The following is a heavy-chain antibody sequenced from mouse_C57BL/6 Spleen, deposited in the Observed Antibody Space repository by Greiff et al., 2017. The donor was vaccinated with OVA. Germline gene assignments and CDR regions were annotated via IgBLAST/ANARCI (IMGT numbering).Heavy chain of an antibody. Sequence: QVQLQQPGAELVKPGASVKLSCKASGYTFTSYWMHWVKQRPGQGLEWIGMIHPNSGSTNYNEKFKSKATLTVDKSSSTAYMQLSSLTSEDSAVYYWARTGGNYVFDYWGQGTTLTVSS. CDR3: ARTGGNYVFDY. J-gene: IGHJ2*01. CDR2: IHPNSGST. D-gene: IGHD2-1*01. V-gene: IGHV1-64*01. CDR1: GYTFTSYW.